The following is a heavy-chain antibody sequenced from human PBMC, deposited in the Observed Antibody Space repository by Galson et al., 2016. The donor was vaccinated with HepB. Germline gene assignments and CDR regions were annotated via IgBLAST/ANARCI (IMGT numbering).Heavy chain of an antibody. CDR1: GFTFSSYA. V-gene: IGHV3-23*01. CDR3: AKDPVWGSYRYWFDP. Sequence: SLRLSCAASGFTFSSYAMSWVRQAPGKGLEWVSAISGSGGSTYYADSVKGRFTISRDNSKNTLYLQMNSLRAEDTAVYYCAKDPVWGSYRYWFDPWGQGTLVTVSS. J-gene: IGHJ5*02. CDR2: ISGSGGST. D-gene: IGHD3-16*02.